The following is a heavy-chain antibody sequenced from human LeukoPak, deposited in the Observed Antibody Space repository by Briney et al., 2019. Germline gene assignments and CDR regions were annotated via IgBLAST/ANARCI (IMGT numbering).Heavy chain of an antibody. CDR1: GGSFSGYY. D-gene: IGHD3-22*01. J-gene: IGHJ4*02. CDR3: ARGRYYYDSSGYFWTLAPIYFDY. CDR2: INHSGST. V-gene: IGHV4-34*01. Sequence: SETLSLTCAVYGGSFSGYYWSWIRQPPGKGLEWIGEINHSGSTNYNPSLKSRVTISVDTSKNQFSLKLSSVTAADTAVYYCARGRYYYDSSGYFWTLAPIYFDYWGQGTLVTVSS.